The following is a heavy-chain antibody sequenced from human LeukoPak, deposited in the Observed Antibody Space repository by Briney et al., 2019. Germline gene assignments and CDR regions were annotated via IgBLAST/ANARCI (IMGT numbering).Heavy chain of an antibody. V-gene: IGHV3-30*02. CDR2: IRYDGSNK. CDR1: GFTFSSYG. D-gene: IGHD6-6*01. CDR3: AKATYSSSSPRYFQH. Sequence: GGSLRLSCAASGFTFSSYGMHWVRQAPGKGLEWVAFIRYDGSNKYYADSVKGRFTISRDNSKNTLYLQMNSLRAEDTAVYYCAKATYSSSSPRYFQHWGQGTLVTVSS. J-gene: IGHJ1*01.